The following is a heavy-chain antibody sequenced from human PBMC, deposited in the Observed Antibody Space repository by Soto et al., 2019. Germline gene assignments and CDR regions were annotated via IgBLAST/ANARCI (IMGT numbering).Heavy chain of an antibody. V-gene: IGHV1-2*02. CDR1: GYTFTGYY. CDR3: ASAIAAAGTVDY. CDR2: INPNSGGT. J-gene: IGHJ4*02. Sequence: ASVKVSCKASGYTFTGYYMHWVRQAPGQGLEWMGWINPNSGGTNYAQKFQGRVTMTRDTSISTAYMELSRLRSDDTAAYYCASAIAAAGTVDYWGQGTLVTVSS. D-gene: IGHD6-13*01.